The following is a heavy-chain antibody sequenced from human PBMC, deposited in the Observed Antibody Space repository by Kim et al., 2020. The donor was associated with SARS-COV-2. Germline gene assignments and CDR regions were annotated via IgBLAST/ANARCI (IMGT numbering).Heavy chain of an antibody. J-gene: IGHJ6*01. V-gene: IGHV3-30*04. CDR3: ARGGSGSPVSPDFYYGL. Sequence: GGSLRHSCVASGFTFSIYSIHWVRQAPGRGLEWVAVISYDGSDAFYADSVKGRFTISRDNSKDTLFVQMNGLRVDDTAVYYCARGGSGSPVSPDFYYGL. CDR1: GFTFSIYS. D-gene: IGHD1-26*01. CDR2: ISYDGSDA.